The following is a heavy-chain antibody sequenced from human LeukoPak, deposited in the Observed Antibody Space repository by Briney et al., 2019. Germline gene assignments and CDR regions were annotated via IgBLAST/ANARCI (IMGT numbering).Heavy chain of an antibody. Sequence: SVKVSCKASGGIFSSYAISWVRQAPGQGLEWMGGIIPIFGTANYAQKFQGRVTITADESTSTAYMELSSLRSEDTAVYYCARASLMVGARDYYYGMDVWGQGTTVTVSS. CDR2: IIPIFGTA. J-gene: IGHJ6*02. V-gene: IGHV1-69*13. D-gene: IGHD1-26*01. CDR3: ARASLMVGARDYYYGMDV. CDR1: GGIFSSYA.